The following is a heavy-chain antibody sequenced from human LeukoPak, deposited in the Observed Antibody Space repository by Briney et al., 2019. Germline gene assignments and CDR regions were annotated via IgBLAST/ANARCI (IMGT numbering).Heavy chain of an antibody. CDR1: GGSISSHY. CDR3: ARGQLGDAYNFEY. CDR2: ISNSGST. D-gene: IGHD5-24*01. Sequence: SETLSLTCTVSGGSISSHYWSWIRQPPGKGLEWIGYISNSGSTNYNPSLKSRVTISLDTSKNQFSLKLSSVTAADTAVYYCARGQLGDAYNFEYWGQGTVVTVSS. J-gene: IGHJ4*02. V-gene: IGHV4-59*11.